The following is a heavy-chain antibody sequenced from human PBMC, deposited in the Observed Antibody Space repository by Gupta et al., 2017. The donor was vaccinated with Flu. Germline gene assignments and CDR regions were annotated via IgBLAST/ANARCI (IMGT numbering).Heavy chain of an antibody. D-gene: IGHD1-26*01. J-gene: IGHJ5*02. V-gene: IGHV1-69*01. CDR2: IVPFLATA. CDR3: ARDLGSGTYGWFDT. Sequence: RQAPGQGLEWMGGIVPFLATANYAQKFQGRVTIIADESTTTAYMELSSLRSDDTAVYYCARDLGSGTYGWFDTWGQGTLVTVSS.